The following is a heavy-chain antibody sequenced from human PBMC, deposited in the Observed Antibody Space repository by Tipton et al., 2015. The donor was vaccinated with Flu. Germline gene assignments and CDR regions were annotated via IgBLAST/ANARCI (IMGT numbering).Heavy chain of an antibody. CDR1: GDSIGSPYF. CDR3: ARDRYSPSMCNDI. Sequence: TLSLTCSVSGDSIGSPYFWGWIRRPPGKGLEWIGNVHQTGNAYYNPSLRSRVTISVDTSKNQFSLQLNSVTAADTAVYYCARDRYSPSMCNDIWGQGTVVVVSS. D-gene: IGHD2-15*01. J-gene: IGHJ3*02. V-gene: IGHV4-38-2*02. CDR2: VHQTGNA.